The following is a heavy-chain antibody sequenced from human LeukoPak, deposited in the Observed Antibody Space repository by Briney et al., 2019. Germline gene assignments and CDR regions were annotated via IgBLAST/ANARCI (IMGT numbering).Heavy chain of an antibody. J-gene: IGHJ4*02. CDR3: ARDTRSGSYATSDY. D-gene: IGHD1-26*01. CDR2: TSAYNGNT. Sequence: GASVKVSCKTSGYTFTNYDINWVRQATGQGLEWMGWTSAYNGNTNYAQKLQGRVTMTTDTSTSTAYMELRSLRSDDTAVYYCARDTRSGSYATSDYWGQGTLVTVSS. CDR1: GYTFTNYD. V-gene: IGHV1-18*01.